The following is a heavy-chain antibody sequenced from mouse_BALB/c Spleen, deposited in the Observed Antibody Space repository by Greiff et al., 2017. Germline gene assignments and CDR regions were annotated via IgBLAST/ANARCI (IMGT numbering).Heavy chain of an antibody. D-gene: IGHD3-3*01. CDR2: IYPYNGGT. CDR1: GYTFTDYN. CDR3: AREGLVY. J-gene: IGHJ3*01. Sequence: VQLKQSGPELVKPGASVKISCKASGYTFTDYNMHWVKQSHGKSLEWIGYIYPYNGGTGYNQKFKSKATLTVDNSSSTAYMELRSLTSEDSAVYYCAREGLVYWGQGTLVTVSA. V-gene: IGHV1S29*02.